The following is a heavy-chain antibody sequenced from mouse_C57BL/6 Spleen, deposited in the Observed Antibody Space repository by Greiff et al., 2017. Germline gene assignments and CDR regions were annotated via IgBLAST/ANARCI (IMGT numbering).Heavy chain of an antibody. CDR1: GYTFTSYW. V-gene: IGHV1-69*01. Sequence: QVQLQQPGAELVMPGASVKLSCKASGYTFTSYWMHWVKQRPGQGLEWIGEIDPSDSYTNYNQKFKGKSTLTVDKSSSTAYMQLSSLTSEDSAVXYCAREAAEGWCAYWGQGTLVTVSA. J-gene: IGHJ3*01. CDR3: AREAAEGWCAY. CDR2: IDPSDSYT.